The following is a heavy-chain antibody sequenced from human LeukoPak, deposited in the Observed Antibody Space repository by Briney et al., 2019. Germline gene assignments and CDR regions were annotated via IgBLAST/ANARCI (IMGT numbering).Heavy chain of an antibody. CDR1: GGSISNYY. J-gene: IGHJ2*01. V-gene: IGHV4-59*08. D-gene: IGHD4-23*01. CDR3: ARSGGNRPYWYFDL. CDR2: ISHSGST. Sequence: SETLSLTCTVSGGSISNYYWSWIRQPPGKGLEWIGYISHSGSTNYSPSLKSRVTISLDTSKNQFSLKLSSVTAADTAVYYCARSGGNRPYWYFDLWGRGTLVTVSS.